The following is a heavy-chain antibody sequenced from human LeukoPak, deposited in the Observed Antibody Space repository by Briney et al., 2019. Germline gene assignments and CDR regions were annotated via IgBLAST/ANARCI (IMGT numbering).Heavy chain of an antibody. V-gene: IGHV3-23*01. CDR1: GFTFSSYG. CDR2: ISGSVGTI. D-gene: IGHD6-19*01. Sequence: GGSLRLSCAASGFTFSSYGMSWVRQAPGKGLEWVSSISGSVGTIYYADSVKGRFTISRDNSKNTLYLQMNSLRAEDTAVYYCARDRTWGSGWYEYYYMDAWGKGTTVTVSS. CDR3: ARDRTWGSGWYEYYYMDA. J-gene: IGHJ6*03.